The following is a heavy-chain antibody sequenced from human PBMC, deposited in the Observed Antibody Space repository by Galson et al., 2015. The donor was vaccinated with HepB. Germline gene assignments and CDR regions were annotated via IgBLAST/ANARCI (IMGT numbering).Heavy chain of an antibody. CDR3: ASVKVGATTEDY. V-gene: IGHV3-33*08. CDR1: GFTFSSSG. CDR2: IWYAGSNK. D-gene: IGHD1-26*01. J-gene: IGHJ4*02. Sequence: SLRLSCAASGFTFSSSGMHWVRQAPGKGLEWVAVIWYAGSNKYYADSVKGRFTISRDNSKNTLYLQMNSLRAEDTAVYYCASVKVGATTEDYWGQGTLVTVSS.